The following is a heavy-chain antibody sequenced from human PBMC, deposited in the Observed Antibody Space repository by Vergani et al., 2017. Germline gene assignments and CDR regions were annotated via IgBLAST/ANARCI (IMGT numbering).Heavy chain of an antibody. J-gene: IGHJ3*02. CDR3: AREGGYGDSEDAFDI. CDR2: ISTAGDT. CDR1: GFTFSSYD. D-gene: IGHD4-17*01. V-gene: IGHV3-13*01. Sequence: EVQLVESGGGLVQPGGSLRLSCAASGFTFSSYDMHWVGQATGKGLEWVSAISTAGDTYYPGPVKGRFTISRENAKNSLYLQMNSLRAGDTAVYYCAREGGYGDSEDAFDIWGQGTIVTVSS.